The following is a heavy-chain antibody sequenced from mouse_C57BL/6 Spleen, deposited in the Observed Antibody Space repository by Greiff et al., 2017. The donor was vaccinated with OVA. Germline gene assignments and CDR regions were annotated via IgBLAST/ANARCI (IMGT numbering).Heavy chain of an antibody. Sequence: EVKLVESGGGLVKPGGSLKLSCAASGFTFSDYGMHWVRQAPEKGLEWIAYISSGSSTIYYADTVKGRFTISRDNAKNTLFLQMTSLRSEDTAMDYCAKLGYYAMDYWGQGTSVTVSS. CDR2: ISSGSSTI. V-gene: IGHV5-17*01. CDR1: GFTFSDYG. D-gene: IGHD4-1*01. J-gene: IGHJ4*01. CDR3: AKLGYYAMDY.